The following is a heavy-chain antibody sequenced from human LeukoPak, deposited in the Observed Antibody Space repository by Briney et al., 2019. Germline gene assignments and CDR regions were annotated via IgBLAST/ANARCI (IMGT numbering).Heavy chain of an antibody. D-gene: IGHD2-21*01. Sequence: EGSLRLSCAASGFTFTNYWIHWVRQASGKGLEWVGRIRTKATSYDAAYAASVKGRFTISRDDSKNTAYLQMNSLKTEDTAMYYCSREGCGATGCYTNDYWGQGTLVTVSS. CDR2: IRTKATSYDA. CDR1: GFTFTNYW. J-gene: IGHJ4*02. CDR3: SREGCGATGCYTNDY. V-gene: IGHV3-73*01.